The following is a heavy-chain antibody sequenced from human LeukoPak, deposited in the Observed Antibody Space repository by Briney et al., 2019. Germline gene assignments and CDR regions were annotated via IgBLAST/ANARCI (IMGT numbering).Heavy chain of an antibody. CDR1: GGTFSSYA. J-gene: IGHJ4*02. D-gene: IGHD1-26*01. V-gene: IGHV1-69*05. CDR3: ARGYRIVGATYYFDY. CDR2: IIPIFGTA. Sequence: SVKVSCKASGGTFSSYAISWVRQAPGQGLEWMGGIIPIFGTANYAQKSQGRVTITTDESTSTAYVELSSLRSEDTAVYYCARGYRIVGATYYFDYWGQGTLVTVSS.